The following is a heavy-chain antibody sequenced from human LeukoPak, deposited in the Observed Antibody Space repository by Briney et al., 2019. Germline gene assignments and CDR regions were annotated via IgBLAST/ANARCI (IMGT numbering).Heavy chain of an antibody. CDR1: GFTFSSYE. V-gene: IGHV3-48*03. CDR2: ISSSGSTI. J-gene: IGHJ4*02. CDR3: AKENCFDGSCYPFDY. Sequence: GGSLRLSCAASGFTFSSYEKNWVRQAPGKGLEWVSYISSSGSTIYYADSVKGRFTISRDNSKNTLFVQMNSLRTEDTAMYYCAKENCFDGSCYPFDYWGQGTLVTVSS. D-gene: IGHD2-15*01.